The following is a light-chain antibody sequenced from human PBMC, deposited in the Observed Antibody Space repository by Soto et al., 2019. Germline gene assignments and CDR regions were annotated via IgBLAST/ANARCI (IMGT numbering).Light chain of an antibody. CDR2: DAS. V-gene: IGKV1-5*01. Sequence: DIQMAQSPSTLSASVVYIFTITLRASQSISSWLAWYQQKPGKAPKLLIYDASSLESGVPSRFSGSGSGTEFTLTISRLEPEDFAVYYCQQYGSSSWTFGQGTKVDI. CDR1: QSISSW. J-gene: IGKJ1*01. CDR3: QQYGSSSWT.